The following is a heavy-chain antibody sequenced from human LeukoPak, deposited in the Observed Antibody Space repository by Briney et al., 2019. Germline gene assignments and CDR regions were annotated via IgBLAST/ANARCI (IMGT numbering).Heavy chain of an antibody. J-gene: IGHJ4*02. Sequence: SETLSLTCTVSGYSISSGYDWGWIRQPPGKGLEWIGSIYHSGSTYYNPSLKSRVTISVDTSKNQFSLKLSSVTAADTAVYYCASGDSSGYYYGRYWGQGTLVTVSS. CDR3: ASGDSSGYYYGRY. V-gene: IGHV4-38-2*02. CDR2: IYHSGST. D-gene: IGHD3-22*01. CDR1: GYSISSGYD.